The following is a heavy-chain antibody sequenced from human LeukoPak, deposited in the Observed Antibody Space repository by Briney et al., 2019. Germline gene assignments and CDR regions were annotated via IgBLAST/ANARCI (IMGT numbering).Heavy chain of an antibody. Sequence: GGSLRLSCAASGFTFDDYGMSWVRQAPGKGLEWVSGISWSGGSTGYADSVKGRFTISRDNAKNSLYLQMNSLRTEDTALYYCARGLVPAANYWGQGTLVTVSS. D-gene: IGHD2-2*01. J-gene: IGHJ4*02. CDR1: GFTFDDYG. V-gene: IGHV3-20*04. CDR2: ISWSGGST. CDR3: ARGLVPAANY.